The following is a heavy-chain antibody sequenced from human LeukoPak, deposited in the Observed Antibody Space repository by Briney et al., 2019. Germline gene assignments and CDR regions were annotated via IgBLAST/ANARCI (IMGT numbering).Heavy chain of an antibody. V-gene: IGHV3-15*01. Sequence: PGGSFRLSCAASGFTFSNAWMSWVRQAPGKGLEWVGRIKSKTDGGTTDYAAPVKGRFTISRDDSKNTLYLQMNSLKTEDTAVYYCTTESSIAAADYWGQGTLVTVSS. J-gene: IGHJ4*02. CDR1: GFTFSNAW. CDR2: IKSKTDGGTT. D-gene: IGHD6-13*01. CDR3: TTESSIAAADY.